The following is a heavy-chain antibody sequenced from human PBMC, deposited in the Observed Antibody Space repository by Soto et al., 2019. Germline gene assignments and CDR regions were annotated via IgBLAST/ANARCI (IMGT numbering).Heavy chain of an antibody. J-gene: IGHJ5*02. V-gene: IGHV3-48*03. CDR2: MSSSGSTK. D-gene: IGHD3-9*01. Sequence: GGSLRPSCAASVFTLSTYEMNWVRQAPGKGLEWVSYMSSSGSTKYYADSVKGRFIMSRDNAKNSLYLQMNSLRAEDTAVYYCARDPPYYDNGSTFDPWGQGTLVTVSS. CDR1: VFTLSTYE. CDR3: ARDPPYYDNGSTFDP.